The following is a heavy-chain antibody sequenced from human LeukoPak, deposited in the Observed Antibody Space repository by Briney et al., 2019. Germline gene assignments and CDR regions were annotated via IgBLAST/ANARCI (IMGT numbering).Heavy chain of an antibody. J-gene: IGHJ6*03. CDR1: GFTFSSHG. CDR3: ARLTPTTLSLYYYYMDV. Sequence: PGGTLRLSCAASGFTFSSHGMSWVRQAPGKGLEWVSAISGSGGSTYYADSVKGRFTISRDNSKNTLYLQMNSLRAEDTAVYYCARLTPTTLSLYYYYMDVWGKGTTVTVSS. CDR2: ISGSGGST. D-gene: IGHD2/OR15-2a*01. V-gene: IGHV3-23*01.